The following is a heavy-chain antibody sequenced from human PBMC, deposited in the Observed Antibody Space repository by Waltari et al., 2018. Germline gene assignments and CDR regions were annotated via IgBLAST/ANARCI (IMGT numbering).Heavy chain of an antibody. J-gene: IGHJ4*02. CDR2: IYHSGST. CDR3: ARHGGDRWLYNSRTPTHIDY. CDR1: GYHINSGYY. Sequence: QVQLQESGPGLVKPSETLSLTCAVSGYHINSGYYWWWIRQPPGDGREWIGSIYHSGSTYYNPSLKSRVTISVDTSKNQFSRKLSSVTAADTAVYYCARHGGDRWLYNSRTPTHIDYWGQGILVTVSS. V-gene: IGHV4-38-2*01. D-gene: IGHD3-22*01.